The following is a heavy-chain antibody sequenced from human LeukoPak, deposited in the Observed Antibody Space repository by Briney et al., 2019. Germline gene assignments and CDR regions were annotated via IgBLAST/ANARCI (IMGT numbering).Heavy chain of an antibody. CDR1: GGSISSGSHY. V-gene: IGHV4-39*01. CDR3: ARRSTKENGFDF. Sequence: SETLPLTCIVSGGSISSGSHYWGWIRQPPGEGLEWIGTIYYSGTTYYNPSLGSRVTISLDTSKNQFSLKLTSVTAADTAVYYCARRSTKENGFDFWGQGTLVTVSS. J-gene: IGHJ4*02. CDR2: IYYSGTT. D-gene: IGHD1-1*01.